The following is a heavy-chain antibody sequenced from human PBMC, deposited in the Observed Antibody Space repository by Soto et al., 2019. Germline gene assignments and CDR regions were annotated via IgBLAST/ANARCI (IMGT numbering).Heavy chain of an antibody. V-gene: IGHV4-39*01. Sequence: QLQLQESGPGLVKPSETLSLTCTVSGGSISSSSYYWGWIRQPPGKGLEWMGSIYYSGGTYYNPSLKGRVTISVDTSKNQFSLKLSSVTAADTAVYYCARRRAVAGNIDYWGQGTLVTVSS. CDR2: IYYSGGT. CDR3: ARRRAVAGNIDY. CDR1: GGSISSSSYY. D-gene: IGHD6-19*01. J-gene: IGHJ4*02.